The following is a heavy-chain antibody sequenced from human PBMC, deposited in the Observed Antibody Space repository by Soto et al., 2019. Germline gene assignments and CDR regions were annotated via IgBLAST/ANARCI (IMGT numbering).Heavy chain of an antibody. D-gene: IGHD4-17*01. V-gene: IGHV5-51*01. J-gene: IGHJ3*02. Sequence: PGESLKISCKGSGYSFTSYWIGWVRQMPGKGLEWMGIIYPGDSDTRYSPSFQGQVTISADKSISTAYLQWSSLKASDTAMYYCARATDYGDPRGAFDIWGQGTMVTVSS. CDR1: GYSFTSYW. CDR2: IYPGDSDT. CDR3: ARATDYGDPRGAFDI.